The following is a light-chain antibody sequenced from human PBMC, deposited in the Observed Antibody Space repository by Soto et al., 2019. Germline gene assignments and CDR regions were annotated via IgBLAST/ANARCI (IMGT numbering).Light chain of an antibody. CDR3: EQRSSWPPTIT. CDR2: DAS. Sequence: EIVVTQSPATLSLAPGERATLSCRASQSVSSSYLAWYQQRPGQAPRLLIYDASYRATDIPPRFSGSGSGTDFTLTISSLEPADFPVYYCEQRSSWPPTITFGQGTRLAIK. V-gene: IGKV3D-20*02. CDR1: QSVSSSY. J-gene: IGKJ5*01.